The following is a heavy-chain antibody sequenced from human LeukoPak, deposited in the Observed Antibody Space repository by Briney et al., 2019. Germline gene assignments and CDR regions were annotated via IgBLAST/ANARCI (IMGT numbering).Heavy chain of an antibody. CDR3: ASFRDYSNCN. CDR1: GFTFSSYW. Sequence: GGSLRLSCAASGFTFSSYWMHWVRQAPGKGLVWVSRINSDGSTITYADSVKGRFTISRDNANNSLYLHMNSLRAEDTAVYYCASFRDYSNCNWGQGTLVTVSS. J-gene: IGHJ4*02. CDR2: INSDGSTI. V-gene: IGHV3-74*01. D-gene: IGHD4-11*01.